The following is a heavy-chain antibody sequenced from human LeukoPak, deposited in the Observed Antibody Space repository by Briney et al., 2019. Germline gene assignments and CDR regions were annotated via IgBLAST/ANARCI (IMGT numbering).Heavy chain of an antibody. CDR1: GGSVSSGSYY. J-gene: IGHJ3*02. V-gene: IGHV4-61*01. CDR2: IHYSGST. D-gene: IGHD3-22*01. CDR3: ARDSYYYDSSGYPDAFDI. Sequence: PSETLSLTCSVSGGSVSSGSYYWSWIRQPPGKGREWIGDIHYSGSTNYNPSLKSRVTISVDTSKNQFSLKLSSVTAADTAVYYCARDSYYYDSSGYPDAFDIWGQGTMVTVSS.